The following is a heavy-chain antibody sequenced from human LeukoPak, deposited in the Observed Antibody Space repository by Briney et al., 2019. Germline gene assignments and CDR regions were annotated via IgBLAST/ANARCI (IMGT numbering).Heavy chain of an antibody. CDR3: ARGHVDTAMVPLGIDY. CDR2: IYYSGST. J-gene: IGHJ4*02. V-gene: IGHV4-59*12. D-gene: IGHD5-18*01. Sequence: SETLSLTCTVSGGSISSYYWSWIRQPPGKGLEWIGYIYYSGSTNYNPSLKSRVTISVDRSKNQFSLKLSSVTAADTAVYYCARGHVDTAMVPLGIDYWGQGTLVTVSS. CDR1: GGSISSYY.